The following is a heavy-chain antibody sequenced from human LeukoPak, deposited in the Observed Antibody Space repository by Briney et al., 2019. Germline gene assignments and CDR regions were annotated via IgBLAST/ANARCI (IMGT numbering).Heavy chain of an antibody. CDR2: INSAGSST. V-gene: IGHV3-74*01. J-gene: IGHJ3*02. CDR3: VRVGRVQGPAYDI. CDR1: GFIFSDYG. Sequence: GGSLRLSCAASGFIFSDYGMHWVRQAPGKGLVWVSRINSAGSSTNYADSVKGRVTISRDNAKKTLFLQINSLRHEDTAVYYCVRVGRVQGPAYDIWGRGTMVTVSS. D-gene: IGHD1-14*01.